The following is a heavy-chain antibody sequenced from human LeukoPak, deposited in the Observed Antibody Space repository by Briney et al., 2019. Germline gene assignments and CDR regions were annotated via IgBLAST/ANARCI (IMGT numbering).Heavy chain of an antibody. CDR2: IYHSGST. J-gene: IGHJ4*02. D-gene: IGHD6-13*01. V-gene: IGHV4-38-2*02. Sequence: SETLSLTCTVSGYSISSGYYWGWIRQPPGKGLEWIGSIYHSGSTHYNPSLKSRVTISVDTSKNQFSLKLSSVTAADTAVYYCARAGLDSSSWYGYWGQGTLVTVSS. CDR1: GYSISSGYY. CDR3: ARAGLDSSSWYGY.